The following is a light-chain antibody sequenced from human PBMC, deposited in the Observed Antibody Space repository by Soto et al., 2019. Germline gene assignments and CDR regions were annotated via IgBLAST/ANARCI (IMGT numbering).Light chain of an antibody. V-gene: IGKV3-20*01. J-gene: IGKJ1*01. CDR1: QSVSNNY. CDR2: GAC. CDR3: QQYGSSGT. Sequence: EIVLTQSPGTLSLSPGERATLSCRASQSVSNNYLAWYQQKPGQAPRLLIYGACIKASGIPDRFSGSGSGTDFILTISRLEPEDFAVYYCQQYGSSGTFGQGTKVDIK.